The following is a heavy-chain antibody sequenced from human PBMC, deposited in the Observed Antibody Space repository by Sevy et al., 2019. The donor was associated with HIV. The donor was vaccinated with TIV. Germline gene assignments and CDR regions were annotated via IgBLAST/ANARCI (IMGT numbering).Heavy chain of an antibody. J-gene: IGHJ4*02. Sequence: GGSLRLSCAASGFTFSDYYMSWIRQAPGKGPEWVSYINNNGRFINYVDSVKGRFTISRDNAKNSLYLQMNSLRAGDTAVYYCARGKVLFDYWGQGTLVTVSS. CDR3: ARGKVLFDY. CDR1: GFTFSDYY. V-gene: IGHV3-11*06. CDR2: INNNGRFI.